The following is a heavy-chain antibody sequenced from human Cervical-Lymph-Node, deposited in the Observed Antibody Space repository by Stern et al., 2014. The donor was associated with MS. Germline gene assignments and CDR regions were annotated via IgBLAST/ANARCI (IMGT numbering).Heavy chain of an antibody. V-gene: IGHV3-23*04. CDR1: GFHFDTHA. J-gene: IGHJ5*02. Sequence: DVQLVESGGGLVQPGGSLRLSCAASGFHFDTHAMSWVRQAPGKGLEWVASIGGSGSSTYYAASVKGRFTISRDNSKNTLFLQMNSLRPEDTAVYYCAKNPLVAAAGIRNWFDPWGQGTLVTVSS. CDR2: IGGSGSST. D-gene: IGHD6-13*01. CDR3: AKNPLVAAAGIRNWFDP.